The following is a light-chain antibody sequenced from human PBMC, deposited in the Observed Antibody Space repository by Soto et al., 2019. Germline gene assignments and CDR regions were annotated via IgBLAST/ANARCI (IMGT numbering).Light chain of an antibody. V-gene: IGKV1-33*01. Sequence: DIQMTQSPSSLSASVGDRVTITCQASQDINNYLNWYQQKPGKAPKLLIYDASNLETGVPSRFSGSGSGTDFTFTISSLQPEDIATYYCHQYDGLLQTFGGGTKVEIK. CDR1: QDINNY. J-gene: IGKJ4*01. CDR2: DAS. CDR3: HQYDGLLQT.